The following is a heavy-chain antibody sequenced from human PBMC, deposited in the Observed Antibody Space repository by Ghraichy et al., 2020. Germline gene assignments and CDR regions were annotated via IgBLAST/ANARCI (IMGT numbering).Heavy chain of an antibody. J-gene: IGHJ6*02. D-gene: IGHD3-3*01. CDR2: IHSPGSP. Sequence: SQTLSLTCAVSGGPLSTSTLFLRVPPPSPTLPSFIREIHSPGSPNSTHSPPRRVTLSVDPSPNQFSLKLSSVTAADTAVYYCARTIYYDFWSGYYYYYGMDVWGQGTTVTVSS. CDR3: ARTIYYDFWSGYYYYYGMDV. V-gene: IGHV4/OR15-8*01. CDR1: GGPLSTSTL.